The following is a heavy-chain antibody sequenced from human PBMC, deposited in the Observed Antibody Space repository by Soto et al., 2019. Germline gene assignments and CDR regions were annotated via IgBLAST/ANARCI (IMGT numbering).Heavy chain of an antibody. CDR1: GGSISSGGYY. V-gene: IGHV4-31*03. J-gene: IGHJ6*03. Sequence: SETLSLTCTVSGGSISSGGYYWSWIRQHPGKGLEWIGYIYYSGSTYYNPSLKSRVTISVDTSKNQFSLKLSSVTAADTAVYYCARGGYCTNGVCYFYYYYMDVWGKGTTVTVSS. CDR3: ARGGYCTNGVCYFYYYYMDV. CDR2: IYYSGST. D-gene: IGHD2-8*01.